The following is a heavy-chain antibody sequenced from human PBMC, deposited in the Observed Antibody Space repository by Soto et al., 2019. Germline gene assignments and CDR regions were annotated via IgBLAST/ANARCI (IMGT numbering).Heavy chain of an antibody. Sequence: SETLSLTCTVSGGSISSGGYYWSWIRQHPGKGLEWIGYIYYSGSTYYNPSLKSRVTISVDTSKNQFSLKLSSVTAADTAVYYCARELDYGDYEGWDGMDGWGQGTTVTVYS. CDR1: GGSISSGGYY. V-gene: IGHV4-31*03. J-gene: IGHJ6*02. CDR2: IYYSGST. CDR3: ARELDYGDYEGWDGMDG. D-gene: IGHD4-17*01.